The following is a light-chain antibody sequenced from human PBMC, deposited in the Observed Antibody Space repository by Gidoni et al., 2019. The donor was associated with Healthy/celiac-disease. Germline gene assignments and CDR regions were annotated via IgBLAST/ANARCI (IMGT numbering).Light chain of an antibody. CDR2: GNS. CDR1: SSKIGAGYD. Sequence: QSVLTQPPSVSGAPGQRVTISCTGSSSKIGAGYDVHWYQQLPGTAPKLLIYGNSNRPSGVPDRFSGSKSGTSASLAITGLQAEDEAYYYCQSYDSSPRGVVFGGGTKLTV. J-gene: IGLJ2*01. V-gene: IGLV1-40*01. CDR3: QSYDSSPRGVV.